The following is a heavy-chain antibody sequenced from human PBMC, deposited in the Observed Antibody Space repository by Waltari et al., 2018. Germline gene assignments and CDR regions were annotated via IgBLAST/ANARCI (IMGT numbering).Heavy chain of an antibody. CDR1: GGSISSHY. CDR3: ARGKEVVVPAAVDY. V-gene: IGHV4-59*11. J-gene: IGHJ4*02. CDR2: IYYSAST. Sequence: QVQLQESGPGLVKPSETLSLTCTVSGGSISSHYWSWIRQPPGKGLEWIGYIYYSASTNYNPSLTSRVTISVDTSKNQFSLKLSSVTAADTAVYYCARGKEVVVPAAVDYWGQGTLVTVSS. D-gene: IGHD2-2*01.